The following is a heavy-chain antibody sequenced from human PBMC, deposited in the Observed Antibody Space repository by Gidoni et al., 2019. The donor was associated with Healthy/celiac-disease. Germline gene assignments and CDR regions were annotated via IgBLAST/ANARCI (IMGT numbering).Heavy chain of an antibody. CDR2: ISGSGGRT. D-gene: IGHD4-4*01. Sequence: EVQLLESGGGLVQPGGSLRLSCVAAGSTFRSYPMSWVRQAPGKGQDWFSAISGSGGRTYYADAVKGRFTISRDNSKNTLYLQMNSLRAEDTAVYYCAKDFGYSNPFDYWGQGTLVTVSS. V-gene: IGHV3-23*01. CDR1: GSTFRSYP. CDR3: AKDFGYSNPFDY. J-gene: IGHJ4*02.